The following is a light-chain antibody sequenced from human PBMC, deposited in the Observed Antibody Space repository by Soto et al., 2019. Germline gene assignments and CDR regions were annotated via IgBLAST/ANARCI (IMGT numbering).Light chain of an antibody. CDR2: SAS. Sequence: DIQMTQSPSTLSASVGDRVTITCRASQSISNWVAWYQQKPGKAPKLLIYSASSLQRGVPLRFSGSGSGTEFTLTVSSLQSEDFATYYCQEYKGTFGQGTRVEIK. CDR1: QSISNW. CDR3: QEYKGT. V-gene: IGKV1-5*03. J-gene: IGKJ1*01.